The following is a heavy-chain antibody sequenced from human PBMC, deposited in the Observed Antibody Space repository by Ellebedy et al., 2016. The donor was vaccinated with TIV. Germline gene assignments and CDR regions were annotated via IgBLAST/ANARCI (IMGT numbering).Heavy chain of an antibody. J-gene: IGHJ3*01. CDR2: LLTDGVEK. CDR3: ATDLGTRAFDL. CDR1: GFRITDLG. Sequence: GESLKISCVASGFRITDLGMHWVRQAPGKGLEWVTVLLTDGVEKYYGASVKDRFTVSRDDSKNTLYLQMNNLRVDDTALYYCATDLGTRAFDLWGQGTMVTVSS. D-gene: IGHD1-1*01. V-gene: IGHV3-33*03.